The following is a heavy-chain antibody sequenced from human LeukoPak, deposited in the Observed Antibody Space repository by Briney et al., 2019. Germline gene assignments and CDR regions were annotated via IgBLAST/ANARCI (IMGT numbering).Heavy chain of an antibody. CDR3: ARGADYYDSSGSQFDY. Sequence: ASVKVSCKASGYTFTSYDINWVRQATGQGLERMGWMNPNSGNTGYAQKFQGRVTMTRNTSISTAYMELSSLRSEDTAVYYCARGADYYDSSGSQFDYWGQGTLVTVSS. CDR2: MNPNSGNT. V-gene: IGHV1-8*01. CDR1: GYTFTSYD. D-gene: IGHD3-22*01. J-gene: IGHJ4*02.